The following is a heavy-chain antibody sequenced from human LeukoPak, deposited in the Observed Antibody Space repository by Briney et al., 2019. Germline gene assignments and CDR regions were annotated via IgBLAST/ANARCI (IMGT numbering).Heavy chain of an antibody. CDR1: GYTFTGYY. Sequence: ASVKVSRKASGYTFTGYYMHWVRQAPGQGLEWMGWINPNSGGTNYAQKFQGWVTMTRDTSISTAYMELSRLRSDDTAVYYCARGPEISDYYDSSGYMDFDYWGQGTLVTVSS. J-gene: IGHJ4*02. CDR2: INPNSGGT. D-gene: IGHD3-22*01. CDR3: ARGPEISDYYDSSGYMDFDY. V-gene: IGHV1-2*04.